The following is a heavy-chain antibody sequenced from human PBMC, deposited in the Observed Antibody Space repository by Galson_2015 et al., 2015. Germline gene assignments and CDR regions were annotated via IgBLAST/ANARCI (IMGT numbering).Heavy chain of an antibody. CDR2: ISASGGRT. V-gene: IGHV3-23*01. D-gene: IGHD5-24*01. CDR3: AKDYQLIDY. CDR1: GITFSSYP. J-gene: IGHJ4*02. Sequence: SLRLSCAASGITFSSYPVSWVRQAPGKGLEWVSTISASGGRTFYADSVKGRFTISRDNSKNTVFLQMNSLRAEDTAVYFCAKDYQLIDYWGQGTLVTVSS.